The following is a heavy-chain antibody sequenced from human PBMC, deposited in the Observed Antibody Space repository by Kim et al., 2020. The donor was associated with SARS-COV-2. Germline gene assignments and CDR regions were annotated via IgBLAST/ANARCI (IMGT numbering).Heavy chain of an antibody. CDR3: ARIYSSSWSPGIAVAGHFDY. Sequence: GESLKISCKGSGYSFTSYWIGWVRQMPGKGLEWMGIIYPGDSDTRYSPSFQGQVTISADKSISTAYLQWSSLKASDTAMYYCARIYSSSWSPGIAVAGHFDYWGQGTLVTVSS. CDR2: IYPGDSDT. CDR1: GYSFTSYW. J-gene: IGHJ4*02. V-gene: IGHV5-51*01. D-gene: IGHD6-19*01.